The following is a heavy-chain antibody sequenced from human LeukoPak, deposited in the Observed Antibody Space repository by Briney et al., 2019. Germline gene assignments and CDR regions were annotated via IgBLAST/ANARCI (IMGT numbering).Heavy chain of an antibody. D-gene: IGHD3-3*01. V-gene: IGHV3-74*01. CDR2: INSDGSST. Sequence: PGGSLRLXCAASGFTFSSYWMHWVRQAPGKGLVWVSRINSDGSSTSYADSVKGRFTISRDNAKNTLYLQMNSLRAEVTAVYYCARAGATYYDFWSGLDYWGQGTLVTVSS. CDR3: ARAGATYYDFWSGLDY. J-gene: IGHJ4*02. CDR1: GFTFSSYW.